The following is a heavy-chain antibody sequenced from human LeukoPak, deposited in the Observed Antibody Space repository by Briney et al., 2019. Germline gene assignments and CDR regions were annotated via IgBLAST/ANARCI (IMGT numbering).Heavy chain of an antibody. Sequence: GGSLRLSCAASGFTFSSYILTWIRQAPGKGLEWVSYTDSRNTIYYTDSVKGRFTISRDNAKNSLYLQMNSLRVEDTALYYCARVFYTYGPYYFDYWGQGTLVTVFS. V-gene: IGHV3-48*01. CDR3: ARVFYTYGPYYFDY. CDR1: GFTFSSYI. CDR2: TDSRNTI. D-gene: IGHD5-18*01. J-gene: IGHJ4*02.